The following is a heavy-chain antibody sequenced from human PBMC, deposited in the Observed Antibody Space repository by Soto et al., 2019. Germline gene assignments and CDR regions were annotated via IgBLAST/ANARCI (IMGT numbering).Heavy chain of an antibody. D-gene: IGHD2-8*01. CDR3: ARRYAGNLDY. J-gene: IGHJ4*02. CDR2: IYYSGSN. CDR1: GSSISSYY. V-gene: IGHV4-59*01. Sequence: QVQLQESGPGLVKPSETLSLTCTVYGSSISSYYWSWIRQPPGKGLEWIGYIYYSGSNNYNPSLKSRVTISVDTSMCQFSLKLSSVTAGDTAVYYCARRYAGNLDYLGQVTLVTVAS.